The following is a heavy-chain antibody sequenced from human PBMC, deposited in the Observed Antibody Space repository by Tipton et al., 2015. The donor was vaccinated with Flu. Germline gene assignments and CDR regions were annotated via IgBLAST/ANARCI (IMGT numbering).Heavy chain of an antibody. Sequence: LRLSCTVSGGSVSSGSYYWSWIRQPQGKGLGWIGCIYYSGSTNYNPSLNSRITISVDTSKNQFSLKLSSVTAVDTAVYYCARDRPARVSSGWYRAFDIWGQGTMVTVSS. CDR3: ARDRPARVSSGWYRAFDI. CDR1: GGSVSSGSYY. V-gene: IGHV4-61*01. D-gene: IGHD6-19*01. J-gene: IGHJ3*02. CDR2: IYYSGST.